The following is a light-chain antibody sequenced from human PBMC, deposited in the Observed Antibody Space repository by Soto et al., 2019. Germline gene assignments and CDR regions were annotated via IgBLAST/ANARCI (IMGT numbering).Light chain of an antibody. V-gene: IGKV1-5*03. J-gene: IGKJ1*01. CDR3: QQYHIYSWT. CDR1: QDIGTW. Sequence: DIQLTQSPSTLSACVGARVTLTGRASQDIGTWLAWYQQKPEKAPKVLIYRASHLESGVPSRFSASGSGTEFSLTINSLQADDFATYYCQQYHIYSWTFGQGTKVDIK. CDR2: RAS.